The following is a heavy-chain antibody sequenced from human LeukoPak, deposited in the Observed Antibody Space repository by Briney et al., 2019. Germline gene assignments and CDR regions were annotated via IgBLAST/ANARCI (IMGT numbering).Heavy chain of an antibody. J-gene: IGHJ4*02. CDR1: GGTFSSYA. CDR3: ARDLSYSSTWFD. CDR2: IIPILGIA. Sequence: SVKVSCKASGGTFSSYAISWVRQAPGQGLEWMGRIIPILGIANYAQKFQGRVTTTADKSTSTAYMELSSLRSEDTAVYYCARDLSYSSTWFDWGQGTLVTVSS. V-gene: IGHV1-69*04. D-gene: IGHD6-13*01.